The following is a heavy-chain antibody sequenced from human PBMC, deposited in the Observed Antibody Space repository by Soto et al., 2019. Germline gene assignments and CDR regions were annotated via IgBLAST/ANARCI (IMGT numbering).Heavy chain of an antibody. J-gene: IGHJ4*02. D-gene: IGHD3-16*01. Sequence: EVPLVESGGGLVQPGGSLRLSCAASGFTYSSYWMHWVRQAPGKGLVWVSRINSDGSSTSYADSVKGRFTISRDNAKNTLYLQMNSLRAEDTAVYYCARAGDRPIDPHGYWGQGTLVTVSS. CDR3: ARAGDRPIDPHGY. CDR1: GFTYSSYW. V-gene: IGHV3-74*01. CDR2: INSDGSST.